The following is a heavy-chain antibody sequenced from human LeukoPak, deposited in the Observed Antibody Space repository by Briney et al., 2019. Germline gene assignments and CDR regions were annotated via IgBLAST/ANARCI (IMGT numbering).Heavy chain of an antibody. CDR1: GGTFRTFA. Sequence: ASVKVSCEASGGTFRTFAISWVRQAPGQGLEWMGGIIPIFGIPDSAQKFQGRLTITADESTTTAYMELSSLRSDDTAIYYCGLSGNYYYYYMDVWGKGTTVTISS. CDR3: GLSGNYYYYYMDV. CDR2: IIPIFGIP. V-gene: IGHV1-69*13. D-gene: IGHD6-25*01. J-gene: IGHJ6*03.